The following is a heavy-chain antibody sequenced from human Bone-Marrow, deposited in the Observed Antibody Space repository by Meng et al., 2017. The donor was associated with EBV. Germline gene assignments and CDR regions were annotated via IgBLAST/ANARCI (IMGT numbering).Heavy chain of an antibody. Sequence: QLRESGGGLVQPGRHRRLSCAASGFIFDNSAMHWVRQAPGKGLEWVAFISYDGSNKYYADSVKGRFTISRDNSKNTLYLQMNSLRAEDTAVYYCAKVGRPLQYWLDPWGQGTLVTVSS. CDR2: ISYDGSNK. J-gene: IGHJ5*02. V-gene: IGHV3-30*18. CDR3: AKVGRPLQYWLDP. D-gene: IGHD4-11*01. CDR1: GFIFDNSA.